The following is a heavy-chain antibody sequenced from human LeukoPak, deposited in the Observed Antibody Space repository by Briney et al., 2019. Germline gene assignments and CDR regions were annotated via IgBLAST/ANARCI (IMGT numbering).Heavy chain of an antibody. J-gene: IGHJ4*02. CDR2: IYSGWGT. V-gene: IGHV4-31*01. CDR3: ARERAGAGAHFDS. D-gene: IGHD3-10*01. CDR1: GDSISRGDYR. Sequence: SEPLSHTCSVSGDSISRGDYRWCWARKHPEKGLEWIGSIYSGWGTHCIPSLKGPLTMSVDTSKNQFSLDLTAVTAADAAVYFCARERAGAGAHFDSWGQGTLISVSS.